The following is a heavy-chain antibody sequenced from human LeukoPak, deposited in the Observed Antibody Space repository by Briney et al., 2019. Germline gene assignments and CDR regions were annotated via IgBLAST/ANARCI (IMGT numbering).Heavy chain of an antibody. V-gene: IGHV3-23*01. J-gene: IGHJ4*02. CDR2: ISGSGAST. Sequence: PGGSLRLSCAASGFTFSSDAMSWVRQAPGKGLEWVSTISGSGASTFYADSVKGRFTISRDNSKNMLYLQMNSLRADDTAVYYWATEYYFEYWGQGTLVTVSS. CDR1: GFTFSSDA. CDR3: ATEYYFEY.